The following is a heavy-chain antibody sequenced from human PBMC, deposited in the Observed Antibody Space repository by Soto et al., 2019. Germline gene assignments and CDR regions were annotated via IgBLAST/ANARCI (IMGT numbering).Heavy chain of an antibody. CDR1: GFAFSSYG. V-gene: IGHV3-30*18. CDR2: ISYDGSNK. CDR3: AKDPRYDFWSGYIPSDYYYGMDV. J-gene: IGHJ6*02. Sequence: GGSLRLSCAASGFAFSSYGMHWVRQAPGKGLEWVAVISYDGSNKYYADSVKGRFTISRDNSKNTLYLQMNSLRAEDTAVYYCAKDPRYDFWSGYIPSDYYYGMDVWGQGTTVTVSS. D-gene: IGHD3-3*01.